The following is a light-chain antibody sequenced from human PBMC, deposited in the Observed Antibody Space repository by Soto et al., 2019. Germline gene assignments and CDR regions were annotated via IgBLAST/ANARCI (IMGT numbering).Light chain of an antibody. J-gene: IGLJ3*02. Sequence: QSVLTQPPSASGTPGQRVTVSCSGSRSNIGNNYVYWYQQVPGTAPKLLMHSNNQRPSGVPDRFSASKSGSSALLAISGLRSEDEADYYCATWDDSLNMVFGGGTKLTVL. V-gene: IGLV1-47*02. CDR2: SNN. CDR1: RSNIGNNY. CDR3: ATWDDSLNMV.